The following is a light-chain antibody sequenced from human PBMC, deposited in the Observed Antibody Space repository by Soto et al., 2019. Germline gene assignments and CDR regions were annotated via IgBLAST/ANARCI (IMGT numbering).Light chain of an antibody. CDR3: QQYDKYSK. Sequence: IQMTQSPSTLSASVGDTVTITCGASQTISVSLAWYQQKPGKAPNLLIYDASTLQEGVPSRFSGSGSGTEFTLTVTSLQPDDFTPYFCQQYDKYSKFGQGTKVDIK. CDR2: DAS. V-gene: IGKV1-5*01. J-gene: IGKJ1*01. CDR1: QTISVS.